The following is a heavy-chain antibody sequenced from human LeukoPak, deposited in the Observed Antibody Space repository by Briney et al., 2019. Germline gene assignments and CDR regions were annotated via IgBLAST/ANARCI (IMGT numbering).Heavy chain of an antibody. V-gene: IGHV3-13*04. CDR1: GFTVSNYD. Sequence: GSLSLSCADSGFTVSNYDMHWVRQATGKGLEWASAIGPAGDTYYPDSVKGRFTISRENAKNSLYLQMNGLRAGDTAVYYCAGGRSSIAAAGTEWFDPWGQGTLVTVSS. J-gene: IGHJ5*02. CDR3: AGGRSSIAAAGTEWFDP. D-gene: IGHD6-13*01. CDR2: IGPAGDT.